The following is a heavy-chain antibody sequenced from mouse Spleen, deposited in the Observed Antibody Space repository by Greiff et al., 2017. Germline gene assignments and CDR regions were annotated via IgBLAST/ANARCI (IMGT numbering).Heavy chain of an antibody. CDR1: GFTFSDYG. D-gene: IGHD2-4*01. J-gene: IGHJ2*01. CDR2: ISSGSSTI. Sequence: EVQLQESGGGLVKPGGSLKLSCAASGFTFSDYGMHWVRQAPEKGLEWVAYISSGSSTIYYADTVKGRFTISRDNAKNTLFLQMTSLRSEDTAMYYCARIDYDGAFDYWGQGTTLTVSS. CDR3: ARIDYDGAFDY. V-gene: IGHV5-17*01.